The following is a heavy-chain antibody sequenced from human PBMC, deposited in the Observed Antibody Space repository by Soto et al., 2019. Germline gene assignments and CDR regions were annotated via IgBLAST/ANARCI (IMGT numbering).Heavy chain of an antibody. CDR1: GGSISSGGYY. D-gene: IGHD3-10*01. CDR2: IYYSGST. CDR3: ASGPALLWFGELSGPPSGMDV. Sequence: SSETLSLTCTVSGGSISSGGYYWSWIRQHPGKGLEWIGYIYYSGSTYYNPSLKSRVTISVDTSKNQFSLKLSSVTAADTAVYYCASGPALLWFGELSGPPSGMDVWGQGTTVTVSS. J-gene: IGHJ6*02. V-gene: IGHV4-31*03.